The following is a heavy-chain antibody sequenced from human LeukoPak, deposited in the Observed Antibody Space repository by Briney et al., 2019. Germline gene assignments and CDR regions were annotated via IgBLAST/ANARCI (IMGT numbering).Heavy chain of an antibody. V-gene: IGHV4-34*01. CDR3: ARVQYYYDSSGYSEYYFDY. J-gene: IGHJ4*02. Sequence: SETLSLTCAVHGGSFSGYYWSWIRQTPGKGLEWLGEINQNGNTNYNPSLKSRVTISGDKSKRQFSLNLSSVTAADTAVYYCARVQYYYDSSGYSEYYFDYWGQGTLVTVSS. CDR2: INQNGNT. D-gene: IGHD3-22*01. CDR1: GGSFSGYY.